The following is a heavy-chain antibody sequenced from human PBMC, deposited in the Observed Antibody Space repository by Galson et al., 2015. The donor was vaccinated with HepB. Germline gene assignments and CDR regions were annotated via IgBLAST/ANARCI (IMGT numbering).Heavy chain of an antibody. J-gene: IGHJ5*01. V-gene: IGHV1-2*02. CDR2: INPDSGGT. Sequence: SVKVSCKASGYTLTDHSIHWVRQVPGQGLEWMGWINPDSGGTNYAQKFRGRLTLTRDTSGNTAFMELIRLTSDDTAVYYCARGAAAIGFVCVDSWGQGTLATVSS. D-gene: IGHD2-2*01. CDR3: ARGAAAIGFVCVDS. CDR1: GYTLTDHS.